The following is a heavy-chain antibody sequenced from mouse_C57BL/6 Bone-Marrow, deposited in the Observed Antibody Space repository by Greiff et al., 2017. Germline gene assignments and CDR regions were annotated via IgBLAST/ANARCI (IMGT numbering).Heavy chain of an antibody. D-gene: IGHD1-1*01. CDR1: GYTFTSYW. V-gene: IGHV1-64*01. J-gene: IGHJ2*01. Sequence: QVQLKQPGAELVKPGASVKLSCKASGYTFTSYWMHWVKQRPGQGLEWIGMIHPNTGSTTYNQKFKSKATLTVDKSSSKAYMQLSSLTSEDSAVYYCARRDYCSSYCFDYWGQGTTLTVSS. CDR2: IHPNTGST. CDR3: ARRDYCSSYCFDY.